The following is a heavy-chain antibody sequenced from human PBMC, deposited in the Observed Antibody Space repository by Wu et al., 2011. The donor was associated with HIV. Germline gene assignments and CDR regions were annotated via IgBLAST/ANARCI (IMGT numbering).Heavy chain of an antibody. CDR3: ARGRYFDWVVQSWYFDL. Sequence: QVQLLQSGAEVKKPGSSVKVSCKASGGTFSSYVISWVRQAPGQGLEWMGWINPNSGGTNYAQKFQGRVTMTRDTSISTAYMELSRLRSDDTAVYYCARGRYFDWVVQSWYFDLWGRGTLVTVSS. CDR1: GGTFSSYV. V-gene: IGHV1-2*02. J-gene: IGHJ2*01. CDR2: INPNSGGT. D-gene: IGHD3-9*01.